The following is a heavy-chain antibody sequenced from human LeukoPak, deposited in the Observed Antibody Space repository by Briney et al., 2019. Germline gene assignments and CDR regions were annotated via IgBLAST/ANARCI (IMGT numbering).Heavy chain of an antibody. CDR2: ISYDGSNK. D-gene: IGHD3-3*01. CDR1: GFTFSSYA. V-gene: IGHV3-30-3*01. J-gene: IGHJ6*03. Sequence: GGSLRLSCAASGFTFSSYAMHWVRQAPGKGLEWVAVISYDGSNKYYADSVKGRFTISRDNSKNTLYLQMNSLRAEDTAVYYCAREPYYDFWSGYYDYYYYYYMDVWAKGPRSPSP. CDR3: AREPYYDFWSGYYDYYYYYYMDV.